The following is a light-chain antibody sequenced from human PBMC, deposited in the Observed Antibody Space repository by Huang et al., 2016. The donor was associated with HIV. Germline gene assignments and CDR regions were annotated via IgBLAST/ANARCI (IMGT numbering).Light chain of an antibody. CDR2: DAS. CDR1: QSVSSY. Sequence: ELVLTQSPATLSLAPRERATLSCRASQSVSSYLAWYQQKPGQAPRLLIYDASNRATGIPARCSGSGSGTDFTLTISSLEPEDFAVYYCQQRSNWPPLTFGGGTKVEIK. V-gene: IGKV3-11*01. J-gene: IGKJ4*01. CDR3: QQRSNWPPLT.